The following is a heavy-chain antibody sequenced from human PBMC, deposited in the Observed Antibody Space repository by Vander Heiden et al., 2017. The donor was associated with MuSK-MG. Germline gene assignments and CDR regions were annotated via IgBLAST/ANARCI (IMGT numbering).Heavy chain of an antibody. J-gene: IGHJ4*02. CDR3: ARDFDYGYFDY. D-gene: IGHD4-17*01. V-gene: IGHV1-69*06. Sequence: QVQLVQSGAEVTKPGSSVKVSCKASGGTFSSYAISWVRQAPGQVLEWMGGIIPIFGTANYAQKFQGRVTITADKSTSTAYMELSSLRSEDTAVYYCARDFDYGYFDYWGQGTLVTVSS. CDR1: GGTFSSYA. CDR2: IIPIFGTA.